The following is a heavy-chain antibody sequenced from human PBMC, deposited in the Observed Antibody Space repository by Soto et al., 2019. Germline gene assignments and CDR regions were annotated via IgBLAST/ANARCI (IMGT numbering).Heavy chain of an antibody. V-gene: IGHV1-58*02. J-gene: IGHJ6*03. Sequence: LVKVSCKAFVFAFTSSVMQWVRQARRKRLEWIGWIVLGSGNTNYAQKFQERVTITRDMSTSTAYMELSSLSSEYTAVYYCAAHDSMDVWGKGTTVTVSS. CDR2: IVLGSGNT. CDR1: VFAFTSSV. CDR3: AAHDSMDV.